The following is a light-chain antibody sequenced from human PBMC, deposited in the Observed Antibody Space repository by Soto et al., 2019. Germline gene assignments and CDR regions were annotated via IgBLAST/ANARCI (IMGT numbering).Light chain of an antibody. V-gene: IGKV3-15*01. CDR2: GTS. CDR1: QNISRS. Sequence: EIVMTQSPVTLSVSPGERATLSCRASQNISRSLAWYQQKPGQGPSLLIYGTSTRAGGVPARFSGGGSGTEFTLTISSLQSEDFAVYYCQQYDNWLTWTFGQGTKVDIK. J-gene: IGKJ1*01. CDR3: QQYDNWLTWT.